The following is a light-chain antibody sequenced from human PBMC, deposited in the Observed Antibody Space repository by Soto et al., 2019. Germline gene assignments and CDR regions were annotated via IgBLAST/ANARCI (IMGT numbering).Light chain of an antibody. V-gene: IGKV1-9*01. CDR2: AAS. Sequence: DIQLTQSPSFLSASVGDRVTITCRASQGIHSYLVWYKQKLGTAPKLLIYAASTSQSGVPSRFSGSGSGTQFPLTISRLQLEDFATYYCQQSLSYPFTFGPGTTGDI. J-gene: IGKJ3*01. CDR3: QQSLSYPFT. CDR1: QGIHSY.